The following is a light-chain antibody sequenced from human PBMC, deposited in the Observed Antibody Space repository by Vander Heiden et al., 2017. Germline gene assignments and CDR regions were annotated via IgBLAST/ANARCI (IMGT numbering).Light chain of an antibody. CDR2: GAS. Sequence: EILMTQSPATLSVSAGERVTLSCRASLSVTTSLAWYQQKPGQPPRLLIYGASTRATGVPARFSGSGYGTEFTLTISSLQSEDVAVYFCQQYNNWPPWTFGQGTKVEIK. J-gene: IGKJ1*01. CDR1: LSVTTS. V-gene: IGKV3-15*01. CDR3: QQYNNWPPWT.